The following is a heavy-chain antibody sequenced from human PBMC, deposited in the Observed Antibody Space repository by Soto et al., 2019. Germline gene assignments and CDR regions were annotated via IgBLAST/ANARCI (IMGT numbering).Heavy chain of an antibody. CDR2: IYYSGST. J-gene: IGHJ5*02. D-gene: IGHD5-12*01. V-gene: IGHV4-39*01. CDR1: GGSISSSSYY. CDR3: AGSRDGYNGWFDP. Sequence: NPSETLSLTCTVSGGSISSSSYYWGWIRQPPGKGLEWIGSIYYSGSTYYNPSLKSRVTISVDTSKNQFSLKLSSVTAADTAVYYCAGSRDGYNGWFDPWGQGTLVTV.